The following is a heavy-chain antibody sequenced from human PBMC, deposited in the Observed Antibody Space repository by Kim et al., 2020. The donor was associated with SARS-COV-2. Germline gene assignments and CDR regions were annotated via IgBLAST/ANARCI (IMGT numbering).Heavy chain of an antibody. CDR2: INPSGGST. CDR3: ARAYGSGSYETNFDY. CDR1: GYTFMSYY. D-gene: IGHD3-10*01. Sequence: ASVKVSCKASGYTFMSYYMHWVRQAPGQGLEWMGIINPSGGSTNYAQKFQGRVTMTRDTSTSTVYMELSSLRSEDTAVYYCARAYGSGSYETNFDYWGQGTLVTVSS. V-gene: IGHV1-46*01. J-gene: IGHJ4*02.